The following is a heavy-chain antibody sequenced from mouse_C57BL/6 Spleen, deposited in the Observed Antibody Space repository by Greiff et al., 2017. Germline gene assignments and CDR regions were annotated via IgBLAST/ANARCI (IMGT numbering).Heavy chain of an antibody. V-gene: IGHV1-26*01. CDR1: GYTFTDYY. CDR2: INPNNGGT. CDR3: ALGGFYAMDY. Sequence: EVQLQQSGPELVKPGASVKISCKASGYTFTDYYMNWVKQSHGKSLEWIGDINPNNGGTSYNQKFKGKATLTVDKSSSTAYMELRSLTSEDSAVYYCALGGFYAMDYWGQGTSVTVSS. D-gene: IGHD4-1*01. J-gene: IGHJ4*01.